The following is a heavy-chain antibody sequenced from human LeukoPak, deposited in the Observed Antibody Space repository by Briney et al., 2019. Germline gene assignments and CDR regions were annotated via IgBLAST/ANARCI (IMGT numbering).Heavy chain of an antibody. J-gene: IGHJ5*02. D-gene: IGHD5-18*01. CDR3: ARVGIGSYGLPRANWFDP. CDR2: INPNSGGT. Sequence: ASVKVSCKASGYTFTGYYMHWVRQAPGQGREWMGRINPNSGGTNYAQKFQGRVTMTRDTSISTAYMELSRLGSDDTAVYYCARVGIGSYGLPRANWFDPWGQGTLVTVSS. V-gene: IGHV1-2*06. CDR1: GYTFTGYY.